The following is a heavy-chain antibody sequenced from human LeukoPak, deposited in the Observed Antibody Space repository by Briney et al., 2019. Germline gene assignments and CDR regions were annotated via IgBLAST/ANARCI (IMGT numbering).Heavy chain of an antibody. J-gene: IGHJ4*02. CDR3: ARVRSYYGSGSHFNY. CDR1: GFIVNDYF. Sequence: ASVKVSCKASGFIVNDYFMHWVRQAPGQGLEWMGWINPNSGGTNYAQKFQGRVTMTRDTSISTAYMELSRLRSDDTAVYYCARVRSYYGSGSHFNYWGQGTLVTVSS. V-gene: IGHV1-2*02. CDR2: INPNSGGT. D-gene: IGHD3-10*01.